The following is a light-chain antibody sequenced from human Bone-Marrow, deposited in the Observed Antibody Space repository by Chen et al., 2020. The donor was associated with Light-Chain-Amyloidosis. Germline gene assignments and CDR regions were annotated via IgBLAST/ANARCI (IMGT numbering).Light chain of an antibody. CDR1: DLPTKY. Sequence: SYELTQPPSVSVSPGQTARITCSGDDLPTKYAYWYQRKPGQAPGLVIHRDTERPSGISERFSGSSSGKTATLTISVVQAEDEADYHCQSADSSGTYEVIFGGGTKLTVL. CDR2: RDT. CDR3: QSADSSGTYEVI. J-gene: IGLJ2*01. V-gene: IGLV3-25*03.